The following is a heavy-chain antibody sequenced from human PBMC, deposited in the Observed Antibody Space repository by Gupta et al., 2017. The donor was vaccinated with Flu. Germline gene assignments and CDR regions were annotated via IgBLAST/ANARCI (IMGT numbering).Heavy chain of an antibody. V-gene: IGHV3-23*01. CDR2: ISCSGGST. J-gene: IGHJ4*02. CDR1: GFTFSSSA. Sequence: EVQLLESGGGLVQPGGSLRLSCAASGFTFSSSAMGWVRQAPGKGLEWVSAISCSGGSTYYADSVKGRFTISRDNSKNTLYLQMNSLRAEDTAVYYFSKERGIAAAGPLRPYYFDYWGQGTLVTVSS. CDR3: SKERGIAAAGPLRPYYFDY. D-gene: IGHD6-13*01.